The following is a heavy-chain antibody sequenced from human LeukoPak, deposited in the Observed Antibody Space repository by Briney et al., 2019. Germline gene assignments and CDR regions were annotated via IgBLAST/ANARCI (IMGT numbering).Heavy chain of an antibody. CDR2: ISGSGGST. V-gene: IGHV3-23*01. Sequence: GGSLRLSCAASGITFITSAMSWVRQAPGKGLEWVSAISGSGGSTYYADSVKGRFTISRDNSKNMLHLQMNSLRVEDTAVYYCAKLLRGTVVPYYDYWGQGTLVTVSS. J-gene: IGHJ4*02. CDR1: GITFITSA. D-gene: IGHD3-10*01. CDR3: AKLLRGTVVPYYDY.